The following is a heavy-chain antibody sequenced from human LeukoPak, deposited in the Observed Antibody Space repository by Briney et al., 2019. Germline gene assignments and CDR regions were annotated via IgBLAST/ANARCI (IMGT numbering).Heavy chain of an antibody. CDR3: ARDKTDYYDSSGYYYPDAFDI. J-gene: IGHJ3*02. CDR2: ISSSGNTI. D-gene: IGHD3-22*01. Sequence: GGSLRLSCAASGFTFSSYEMNWVRQAPGKGLEWVSYISSSGNTIYYADSVKGRFTISRDNAKNSLYLQMNSLRAEDTAVYYCARDKTDYYDSSGYYYPDAFDIWGQGTMVTVSS. CDR1: GFTFSSYE. V-gene: IGHV3-48*03.